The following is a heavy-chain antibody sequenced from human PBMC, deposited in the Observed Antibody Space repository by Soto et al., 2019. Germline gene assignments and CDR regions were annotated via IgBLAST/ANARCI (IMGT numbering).Heavy chain of an antibody. J-gene: IGHJ6*03. D-gene: IGHD3-16*01. CDR1: GFTFSSYA. V-gene: IGHV3-23*01. Sequence: EVQVLESGGGLVQPGGSLRLSCAASGFTFSSYAMNWVRQSPGKGLEWVGSIRGSGSSAYYPDSVEGRFTISRDNSKNTLHLQMNSLRAEDTAVYYCAKRGGDYDSRYHYYMDVWGKGTTVTVSS. CDR2: IRGSGSSA. CDR3: AKRGGDYDSRYHYYMDV.